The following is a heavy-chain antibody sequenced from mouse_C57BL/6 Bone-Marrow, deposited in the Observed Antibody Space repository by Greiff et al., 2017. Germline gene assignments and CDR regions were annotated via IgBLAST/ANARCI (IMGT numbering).Heavy chain of an antibody. D-gene: IGHD1-1*01. CDR1: GYTFTSYW. CDR3: ATYYYGSSHWYFDV. Sequence: QVHVKQPGAELVKPGASVKLSCKASGYTFTSYWMHWVKQRPGRGLEWIGRIDPNSGGTKYNEKFKSKATMTVDKPSSTAYMQLSSLTSEDSAVYYCATYYYGSSHWYFDVWGTGTTVTVSS. V-gene: IGHV1-72*01. CDR2: IDPNSGGT. J-gene: IGHJ1*03.